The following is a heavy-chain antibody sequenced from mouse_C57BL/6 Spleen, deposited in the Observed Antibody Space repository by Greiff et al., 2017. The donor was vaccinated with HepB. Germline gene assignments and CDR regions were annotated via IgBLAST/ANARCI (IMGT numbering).Heavy chain of an antibody. V-gene: IGHV1-26*01. CDR1: GYTFTDYY. CDR3: ARNYLAIYAMDY. D-gene: IGHD1-1*01. CDR2: INPNNGGT. J-gene: IGHJ4*01. Sequence: EVQLQQSGPELVKPGASVKISCKASGYTFTDYYMNWVKQSHGKSLEWIGDINPNNGGTSYNQKFKGKATLTVDKSSSTAYMELRSLTSEDSAVYYCARNYLAIYAMDYWGQGTSVTVSS.